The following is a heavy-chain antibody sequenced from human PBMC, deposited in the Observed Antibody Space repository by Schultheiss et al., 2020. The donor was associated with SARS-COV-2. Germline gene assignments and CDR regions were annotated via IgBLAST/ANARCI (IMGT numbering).Heavy chain of an antibody. Sequence: GGSLRLSCAASGFTFSSCEMNWVRQAPGKGLEWVSVIYSGGSTYYADSVKGRFTISRDNSKNTLYLQMHSLRAEDTAVYYCAKGGSWFDPWGQGTLVTVSS. CDR2: IYSGGST. V-gene: IGHV3-53*01. J-gene: IGHJ5*02. D-gene: IGHD2-15*01. CDR1: GFTFSSCE. CDR3: AKGGSWFDP.